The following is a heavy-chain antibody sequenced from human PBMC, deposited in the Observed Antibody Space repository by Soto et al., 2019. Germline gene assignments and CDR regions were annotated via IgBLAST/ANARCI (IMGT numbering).Heavy chain of an antibody. J-gene: IGHJ4*02. CDR1: GGTFSSYT. V-gene: IGHV1-69*02. Sequence: SVKVSCKASGGTFSSYTISWVRQAPGQGLEWMGRIIPILGIANYAQKFQGRVTITADKSTSTAYMELSSLRSEDTAVYYCARAPQKAPGSGSYHLDYWGQGTLVTVSS. CDR3: ARAPQKAPGSGSYHLDY. D-gene: IGHD3-10*01. CDR2: IIPILGIA.